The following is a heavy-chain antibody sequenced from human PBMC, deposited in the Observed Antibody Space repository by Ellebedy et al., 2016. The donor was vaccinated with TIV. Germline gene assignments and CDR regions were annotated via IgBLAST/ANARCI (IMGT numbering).Heavy chain of an antibody. Sequence: PGGSLRLSCAASGFTFSNAWMNWVRQAPGKGLEWVGRIKSKPDGGTTDYTAPVKGRFAISRDDSENTVYLQMNSLKIEDTAVYYCTTGGYFLDYWGQGTLVTVSS. CDR1: GFTFSNAW. V-gene: IGHV3-15*01. CDR2: IKSKPDGGTT. J-gene: IGHJ4*02. D-gene: IGHD5-12*01. CDR3: TTGGYFLDY.